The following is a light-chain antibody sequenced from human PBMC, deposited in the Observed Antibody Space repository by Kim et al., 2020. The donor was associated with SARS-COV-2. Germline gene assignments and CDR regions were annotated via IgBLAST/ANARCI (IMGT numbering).Light chain of an antibody. CDR3: QQYGTLPYT. CDR2: GAS. Sequence: LSPGHRATLSCSASQSVNSMYLSWYPVTPGQAPRLLIFGASSWSTGVPDRFSGSGSGTDFTLTISSLEPEYFAVYYCQQYGTLPYTFGQGTTLQI. V-gene: IGKV3-20*01. J-gene: IGKJ2*01. CDR1: QSVNSMY.